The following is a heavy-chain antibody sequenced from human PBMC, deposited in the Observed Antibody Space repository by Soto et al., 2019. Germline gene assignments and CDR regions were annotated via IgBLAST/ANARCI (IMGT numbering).Heavy chain of an antibody. CDR3: ARGDYGDTLSY. CDR1: GGTFSSYT. CDR2: IIPILGIA. J-gene: IGHJ4*02. V-gene: IGHV1-69*02. Sequence: QVQLVQSGAEVKKPGSSVKVSCKASGGTFSSYTISWVRQAPGQGLEWMGRIIPILGIANYAQKFQGRVTXTXAKSTSTAYMELSSLRSEDTAVYYCARGDYGDTLSYWGQGTLVTVSS. D-gene: IGHD4-17*01.